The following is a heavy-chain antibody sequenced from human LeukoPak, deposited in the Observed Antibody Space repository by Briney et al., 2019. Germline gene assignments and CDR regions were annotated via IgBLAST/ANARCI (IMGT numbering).Heavy chain of an antibody. CDR1: GFTFSSYW. J-gene: IGHJ6*02. D-gene: IGHD3-16*01. CDR2: INHNGNVN. Sequence: GSLRLSCAASGFTFSSYWMNWARQAPGKGLEWVASINHNGNVNYYVDSVEGRFTISRDNAKNSLYLQMSNLGAEDTAVYFCARGGGLDVWGQGATVTVSS. CDR3: ARGGGLDV. V-gene: IGHV3-7*03.